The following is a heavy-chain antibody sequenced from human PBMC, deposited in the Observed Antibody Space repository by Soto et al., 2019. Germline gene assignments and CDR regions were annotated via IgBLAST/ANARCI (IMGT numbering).Heavy chain of an antibody. Sequence: QVQLQESGPGLVKPSETLSLTCTVSGASISSYYWSWIRQPPGKGLEWIGYIYYSGSTNYNPSLESRVSISVDTSKNQYSPELSSVTAADTAVYYCARRYGYCFDFWGQGTLVTVAS. J-gene: IGHJ4*02. CDR3: ARRYGYCFDF. D-gene: IGHD2-2*03. V-gene: IGHV4-59*08. CDR2: IYYSGST. CDR1: GASISSYY.